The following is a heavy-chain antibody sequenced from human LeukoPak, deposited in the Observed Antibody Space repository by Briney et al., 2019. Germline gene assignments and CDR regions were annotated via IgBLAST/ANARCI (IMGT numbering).Heavy chain of an antibody. J-gene: IGHJ6*02. Sequence: GGSLRLSCAASGFTFDDYAMHWVRQAPGKGLEWVSGISWDSGSIGYADSVKGRFTISRDNAKNSLYLQMNSLRAEDTALYYCAKESSGWYYGMDVWGQGTTVTVSS. V-gene: IGHV3-9*01. CDR3: AKESSGWYYGMDV. CDR2: ISWDSGSI. D-gene: IGHD6-19*01. CDR1: GFTFDDYA.